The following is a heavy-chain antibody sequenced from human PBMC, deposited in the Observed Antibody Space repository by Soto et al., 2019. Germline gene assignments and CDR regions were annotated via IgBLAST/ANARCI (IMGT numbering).Heavy chain of an antibody. CDR3: AKAHQWGDYDYYGMDV. Sequence: PGGSLRLSCAASGFTFSSYAMSWVRQAPGKGLEWVSAISGSGGSTYYADSVKGRFTISRDNSKTTLYLQMNSLRAEDTAVYYCAKAHQWGDYDYYGMDVWGQGTTVTVSS. CDR2: ISGSGGST. D-gene: IGHD1-26*01. V-gene: IGHV3-23*01. J-gene: IGHJ6*02. CDR1: GFTFSSYA.